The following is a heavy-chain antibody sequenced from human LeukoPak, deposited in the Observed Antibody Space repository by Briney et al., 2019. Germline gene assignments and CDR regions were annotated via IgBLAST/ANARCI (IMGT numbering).Heavy chain of an antibody. D-gene: IGHD4-17*01. Sequence: GGSLRLSCAASGFTFSSYAITWVRQAPGRGLEWVSTISGSGGSTYYADSVKGRFAISRDNSKTTLYLQMNSLRAEDSAVYYCAKDHNNRRSDVLRYFDYWGQGTLVTVST. CDR3: AKDHNNRRSDVLRYFDY. CDR2: ISGSGGST. V-gene: IGHV3-23*01. J-gene: IGHJ4*02. CDR1: GFTFSSYA.